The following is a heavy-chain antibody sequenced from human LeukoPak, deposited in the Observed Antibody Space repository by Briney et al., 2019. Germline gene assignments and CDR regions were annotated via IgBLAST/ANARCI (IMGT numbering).Heavy chain of an antibody. Sequence: GGSLRLSCAASGFTVSSNYMSWVRQAPGKGLEWVSIIYSGGSTFYADSVKGRFTISRDNAKNTLYLQMISLRAEDTAVYYCARDWQWLDAFDIWGQGTVVTVSS. V-gene: IGHV3-53*01. D-gene: IGHD5-18*01. CDR1: GFTVSSNY. J-gene: IGHJ3*02. CDR2: IYSGGST. CDR3: ARDWQWLDAFDI.